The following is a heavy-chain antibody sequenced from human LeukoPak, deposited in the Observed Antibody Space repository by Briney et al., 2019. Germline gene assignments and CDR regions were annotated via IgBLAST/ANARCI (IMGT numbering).Heavy chain of an antibody. CDR2: IWYDGSDK. D-gene: IGHD3-22*01. CDR3: ARELPPVVNFYFDS. CDR1: GFTFSSYG. J-gene: IGHJ4*02. V-gene: IGHV3-33*01. Sequence: GSLRLPCEASGFTFSSYGMHWVRQAPGKGLEWVAVIWYDGSDKYYADSVKGRFSISRDNSKNTLYLQMNSLRAEDTAVYYCARELPPVVNFYFDSWGQGTLVTVSS.